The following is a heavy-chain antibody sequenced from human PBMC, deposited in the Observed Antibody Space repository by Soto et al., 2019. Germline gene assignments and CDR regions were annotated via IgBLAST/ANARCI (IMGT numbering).Heavy chain of an antibody. CDR1: GFTISSYA. V-gene: IGHV3-30-3*01. Sequence: QVQLVESEGGVVQPGRSLRLSCAASGFTISSYAMHWVRQAPGKGLEWVAVISYDGSNKYYADSVKGRFTISRDNSKNTLYLQMNSLRAEDTAVYYCARDRGRRGHSYGFYVAGMDVWGPGTTVTVSS. D-gene: IGHD5-18*01. CDR2: ISYDGSNK. J-gene: IGHJ6*02. CDR3: ARDRGRRGHSYGFYVAGMDV.